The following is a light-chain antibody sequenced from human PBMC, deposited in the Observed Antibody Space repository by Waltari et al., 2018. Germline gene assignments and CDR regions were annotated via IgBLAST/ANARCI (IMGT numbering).Light chain of an antibody. J-gene: IGLJ2*01. CDR3: SSYAGSNIV. V-gene: IGLV2-8*01. CDR1: SSDVGRFDY. Sequence: QSALTQPPSASGSPGQSVTISCTGTSSDVGRFDYVSWYQQHPGQTPTLLIYTVRQRPSGVPDRFSGSKSGNTASLIVSGLQADDEADYYCSSYAGSNIVFGGGTKLTIL. CDR2: TVR.